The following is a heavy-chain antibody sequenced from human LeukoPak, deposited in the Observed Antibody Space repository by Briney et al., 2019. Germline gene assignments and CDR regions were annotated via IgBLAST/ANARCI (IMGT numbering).Heavy chain of an antibody. J-gene: IGHJ4*02. Sequence: SVKVSCKASGCTFSSSAVSWVRQAPGQGLEWMGRIIPIFGTTNYAQKFQGRVTVTTDESTSTAYMELISLTSEDTALYYCAMYGTVYYGALDYWGQGTLVTVSS. CDR2: IIPIFGTT. V-gene: IGHV1-69*05. CDR1: GCTFSSSA. CDR3: AMYGTVYYGALDY. D-gene: IGHD3-3*01.